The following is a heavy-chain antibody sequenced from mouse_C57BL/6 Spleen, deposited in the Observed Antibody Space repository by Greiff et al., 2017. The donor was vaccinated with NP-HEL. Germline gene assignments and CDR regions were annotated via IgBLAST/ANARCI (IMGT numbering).Heavy chain of an antibody. Sequence: VQLKESGGGLVKPGGSLKLSCAASGFTFSSYAMSWVRQTPEKRLEWVATISDGGSYTYYPDNVKGRFTISRDNAKNNLYLQMSHLKSEDTAMYYCARDLGYAMDYWGQGTSVTVSS. CDR2: ISDGGSYT. J-gene: IGHJ4*01. CDR3: ARDLGYAMDY. V-gene: IGHV5-4*01. CDR1: GFTFSSYA.